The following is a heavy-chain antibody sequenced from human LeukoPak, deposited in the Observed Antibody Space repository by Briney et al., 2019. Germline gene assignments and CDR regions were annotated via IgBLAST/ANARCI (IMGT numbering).Heavy chain of an antibody. Sequence: SSETLSLTCTVSGGSISSSSYYWGWIRQPPGKGLEWIGNIYYSGSTYYNPSLKSRVTMSVDTSKNQFSLKLSSVTAADTAVYYCARYYYGSGSYYYFDSWGQGTLVTVSS. CDR2: IYYSGST. D-gene: IGHD3-10*01. CDR1: GGSISSSSYY. CDR3: ARYYYGSGSYYYFDS. J-gene: IGHJ4*02. V-gene: IGHV4-39*01.